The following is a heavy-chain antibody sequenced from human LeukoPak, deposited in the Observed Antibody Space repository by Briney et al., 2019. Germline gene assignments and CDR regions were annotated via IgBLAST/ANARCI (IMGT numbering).Heavy chain of an antibody. D-gene: IGHD3-22*01. CDR3: ARYQSWVTMIVVASDY. V-gene: IGHV3-21*04. Sequence: SGGSLRLSCAASGLTFSGYTLSWVRQTPGKGLEWVSSISSSGTYIFYADSVRGRFAISRDNSKNTLYLQMNSLRAEDTAVYYCARYQSWVTMIVVASDYWGQGTLVTVSS. CDR2: ISSSGTYI. J-gene: IGHJ4*02. CDR1: GLTFSGYT.